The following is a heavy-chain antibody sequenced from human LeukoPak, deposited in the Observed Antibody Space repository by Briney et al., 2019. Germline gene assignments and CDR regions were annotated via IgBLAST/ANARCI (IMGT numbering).Heavy chain of an antibody. CDR1: GFTFSSYA. V-gene: IGHV3-23*01. Sequence: GGSLRLSCAASGFTFSSYAMTWVRQAPGRGLEWVSGISGSGGSTHYADSVKGRFTISRDNSKNTLYLQMNSLRAEDTAVYYCAKDTYTHSGTYYLYYFDYWGQGTLVTVSS. D-gene: IGHD1-26*01. CDR2: ISGSGGST. CDR3: AKDTYTHSGTYYLYYFDY. J-gene: IGHJ4*02.